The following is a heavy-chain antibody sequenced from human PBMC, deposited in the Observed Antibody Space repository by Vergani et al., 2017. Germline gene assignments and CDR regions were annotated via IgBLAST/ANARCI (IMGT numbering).Heavy chain of an antibody. V-gene: IGHV3-23*01. CDR2: ISGSGGST. CDR1: GFTFSSYA. D-gene: IGHD6-6*01. J-gene: IGHJ6*02. Sequence: EVQLLESGGGLVQPGGSLRLSCAASGFTFSSYAMSWVRPAPGKGLEWVSAISGSGGSTYYAASVKGRFTISRDNSKNTLYRQMNSLRAEDTAVYYCAKDSSRLRPHYYYYYGMDVWGQGTTVTVAS. CDR3: AKDSSRLRPHYYYYYGMDV.